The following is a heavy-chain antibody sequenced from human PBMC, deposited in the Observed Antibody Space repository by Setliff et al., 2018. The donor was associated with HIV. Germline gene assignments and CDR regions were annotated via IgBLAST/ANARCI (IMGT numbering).Heavy chain of an antibody. V-gene: IGHV4-59*04. CDR3: ARLSSAGLFDY. CDR1: GGSISSFF. Sequence: SETLSLTCTVSGGSISSFFWSWIRQPPGKRLEWIGTISYSGTTYYNPSLRSRVTIFVDTSNNRFFLEMTSVTAADTAVYYCARLSSAGLFDYWGRGTLVTVSS. D-gene: IGHD2-21*02. J-gene: IGHJ4*02. CDR2: ISYSGTT.